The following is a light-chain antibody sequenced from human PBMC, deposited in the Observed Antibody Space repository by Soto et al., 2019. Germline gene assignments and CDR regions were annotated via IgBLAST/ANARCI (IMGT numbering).Light chain of an antibody. V-gene: IGLV2-14*03. CDR1: SSDVGGYNF. CDR3: NSYTTSSTLV. Sequence: QSALTQPASVSGSPGQSITISCTGTSSDVGGYNFVSWYQQHPGKAPKLIIYEVTSRPSGVSNRFSGSKSGNTASLTISGLQAEDEADYYCNSYTTSSTLVFGTGTKVTV. J-gene: IGLJ1*01. CDR2: EVT.